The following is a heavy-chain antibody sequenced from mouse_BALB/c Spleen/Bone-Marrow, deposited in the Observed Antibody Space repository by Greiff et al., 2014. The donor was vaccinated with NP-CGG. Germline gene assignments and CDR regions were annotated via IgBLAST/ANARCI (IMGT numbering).Heavy chain of an antibody. D-gene: IGHD3-1*01. CDR3: ARNHRGYYFDY. CDR1: GFSLTTYG. V-gene: IGHV2-2*02. CDR2: IWTGGST. J-gene: IGHJ2*01. Sequence: VQLVESGPGLVQPSQSLSITCTVSGFSLTTYGVHWVRQSPGKGLEWLGVIWTGGSTDYNAAFISRLSISKDNSKSQVFFEMNSPQANDTAIYYCARNHRGYYFDYWGQGTTLTVSS.